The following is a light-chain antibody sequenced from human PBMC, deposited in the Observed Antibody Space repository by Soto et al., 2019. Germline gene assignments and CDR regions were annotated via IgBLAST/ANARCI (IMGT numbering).Light chain of an antibody. J-gene: IGKJ3*01. CDR2: AAS. CDR3: QESYSTPSVT. V-gene: IGKV1-39*01. Sequence: DILMTQSPSSMSASVGDRVTITCRASQSISAYLHWYQQKPGKAPKLLIYAASSLQSGVPSRFSGSGSGTDFSLTISSLQPEDFATYYCQESYSTPSVTFGPGTKVDIK. CDR1: QSISAY.